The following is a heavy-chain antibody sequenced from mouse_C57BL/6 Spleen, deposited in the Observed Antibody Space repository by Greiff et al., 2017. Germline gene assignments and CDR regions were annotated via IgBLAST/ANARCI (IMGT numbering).Heavy chain of an antibody. Sequence: VQLQQPGAELVRPGSSVKLSCKASGYTFTSYWMHWVKQRPIQGLEWIGNIDPSDSVTHYNQKFKDKATLTVDKSSSTAYMQLSSLTSEDSAVYYCARGRSWFAYWGQGTLVTVSA. J-gene: IGHJ3*01. CDR3: ARGRSWFAY. D-gene: IGHD1-1*01. CDR2: IDPSDSVT. V-gene: IGHV1-52*01. CDR1: GYTFTSYW.